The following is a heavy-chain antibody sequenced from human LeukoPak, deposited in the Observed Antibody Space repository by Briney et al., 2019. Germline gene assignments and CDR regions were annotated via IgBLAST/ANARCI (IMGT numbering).Heavy chain of an antibody. Sequence: SQTLSLTCAISGDSVSSNSATWNWITQSPSRGLEWLGRTYYRSKCYNDYAVSVKSRITINPDTLNNQFPLQLDSGTPEDTAVYYCARRGTERDFDYWGQGTLVTVSS. J-gene: IGHJ4*02. V-gene: IGHV6-1*01. CDR1: GDSVSSNSAT. CDR3: ARRGTERDFDY. CDR2: TYYRSKCYN. D-gene: IGHD1-7*01.